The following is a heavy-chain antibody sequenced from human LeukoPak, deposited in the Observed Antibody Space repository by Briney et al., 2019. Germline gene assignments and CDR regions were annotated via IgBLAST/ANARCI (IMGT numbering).Heavy chain of an antibody. CDR3: ARNFYASSGYYLDDFYFDF. V-gene: IGHV4-59*04. Sequence: SETLSRTCTVSGGSISSYCWSWIRQPPGKGLEWIGSIYYSGNTYNSPTLKSRITMSVDTTTNQFSPKLISMAAADTALYYCARNFYASSGYYLDDFYFDFWGQGTLVTVSS. D-gene: IGHD3-22*01. CDR1: GGSISSYC. CDR2: IYYSGNT. J-gene: IGHJ4*02.